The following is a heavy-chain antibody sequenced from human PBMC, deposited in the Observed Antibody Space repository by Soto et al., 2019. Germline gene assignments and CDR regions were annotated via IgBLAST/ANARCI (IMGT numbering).Heavy chain of an antibody. J-gene: IGHJ6*02. V-gene: IGHV4-39*01. Sequence: PETLRLTYTVSGGSISSSSYYWGWIRQPPGKGLEWIGSIYYSGSTYYNPSLKSRVTISVDTSKNQFSLKLSSVTAADTAVYYCARVWSGYYTNTNYYYYYGMDVWCQGTTVT. CDR1: GGSISSSSYY. CDR3: ARVWSGYYTNTNYYYYYGMDV. D-gene: IGHD3-3*01. CDR2: IYYSGST.